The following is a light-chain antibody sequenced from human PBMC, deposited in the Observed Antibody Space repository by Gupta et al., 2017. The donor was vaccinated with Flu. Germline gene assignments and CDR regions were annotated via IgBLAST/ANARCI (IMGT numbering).Light chain of an antibody. CDR1: QMIWSSSNNKNF. V-gene: IGKV4-1*01. CDR2: WAS. CDR3: QQYFATPLT. J-gene: IGKJ3*01. Sequence: CKSSQMIWSSSNNKNFLAWYQQKPGQPRKLLIYWASTRESGVPSRFSGSGSGTDFTLTISSLQAEDVAVYYCQQYFATPLTFGPGTRVEI.